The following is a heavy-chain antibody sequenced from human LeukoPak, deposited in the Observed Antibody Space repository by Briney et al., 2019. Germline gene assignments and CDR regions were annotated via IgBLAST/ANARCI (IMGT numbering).Heavy chain of an antibody. J-gene: IGHJ4*02. CDR3: ARDGHYVMDY. V-gene: IGHV4-34*01. CDR1: GGSFSGYC. CDR2: INHSGST. Sequence: SETLSLTCAVYGGSFSGYCWSWIRQPPGKGLEWIGEINHSGSTNYNPSLKSRVTISVDTSKNQFSLKLSSVTAADTAVYYCARDGHYVMDYWGQGTLVTVSS. D-gene: IGHD3-10*02.